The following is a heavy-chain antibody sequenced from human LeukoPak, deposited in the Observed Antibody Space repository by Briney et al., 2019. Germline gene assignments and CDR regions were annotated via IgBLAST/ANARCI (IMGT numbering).Heavy chain of an antibody. D-gene: IGHD3-10*01. V-gene: IGHV3-30*18. CDR1: GFTFSRYG. CDR2: ISYDGSNK. CDR3: AKDREMVRGVIYYFDY. J-gene: IGHJ4*02. Sequence: GRSLRLSCAASGFTFSRYGMHWVRQAPGKGLEWVAVISYDGSNKYYADSMKGRFTISRDNSKNTLYLQMNSLRAEDTAVYYCAKDREMVRGVIYYFDYWGQGTLVTVSS.